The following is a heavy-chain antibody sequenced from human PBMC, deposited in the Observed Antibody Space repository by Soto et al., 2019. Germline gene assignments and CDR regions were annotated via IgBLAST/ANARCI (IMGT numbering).Heavy chain of an antibody. D-gene: IGHD2-21*01. CDR3: AKDAVYNDGLWLVSD. V-gene: IGHV3-23*01. J-gene: IGHJ4*02. Sequence: DVHLLESGGGLVQPGGSLRLSCVVSGFSFNYAIIWVRQAPGKGQEWVSGITGGGSTEYAASVKGRFTISRDNSKNTVYQQMNSLRAEDTAMYYCAKDAVYNDGLWLVSDWGQGTLVTVS. CDR2: ITGGGST. CDR1: GFSFNYA.